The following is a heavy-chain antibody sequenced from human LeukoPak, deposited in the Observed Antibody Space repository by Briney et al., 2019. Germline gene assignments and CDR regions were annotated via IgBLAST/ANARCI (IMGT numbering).Heavy chain of an antibody. CDR2: IYYSGST. D-gene: IGHD3-22*01. CDR3: ARVGSSGYYLYYFDY. V-gene: IGHV4-59*08. CDR1: GGSISSYY. Sequence: ASETLSLTCTVSGGSISSYYWSWIRQPPGKGLEWIGYIYYSGSTNYNPSLKSRVTISVDTSKNQFSLKLSSVTAADTAVYCCARVGSSGYYLYYFDYWGQGTLVTVSS. J-gene: IGHJ4*02.